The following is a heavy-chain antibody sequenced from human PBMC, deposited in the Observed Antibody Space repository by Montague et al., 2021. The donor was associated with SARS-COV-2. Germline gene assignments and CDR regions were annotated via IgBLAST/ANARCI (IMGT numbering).Heavy chain of an antibody. CDR3: ARGRQHFNMIVVVMTGGEYYFDX. J-gene: IGHJ4*02. Sequence: SETLSLTCAVYGGSFSDYYWSWIRQPPGKGLEWIGEINHRGTSKYNPSLKSRVSISLDTSKNQFSLYLSSVTAAGTAVYYCARGRQHFNMIVVVMTGGEYYFDXWGQGTLVTVSS. CDR2: INHRGTS. V-gene: IGHV4-34*01. D-gene: IGHD3-22*01. CDR1: GGSFSDYY.